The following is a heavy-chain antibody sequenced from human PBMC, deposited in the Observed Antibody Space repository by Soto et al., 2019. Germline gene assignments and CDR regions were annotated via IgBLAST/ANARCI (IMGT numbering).Heavy chain of an antibody. CDR3: ARVEYYDFWSPTTTMGRALDI. D-gene: IGHD3-3*01. CDR1: GDGFASCY. CDR2: INASAGST. J-gene: IGHJ3*02. V-gene: IGHV1-46*01. Sequence: VCWEACGDGFASCYRRWVCQSHGQGLEWMGIINASAGSTSYAQKFQGRVTMTTDTSTSTAYMELRSLRSDDTAVYYCARVEYYDFWSPTTTMGRALDIWGQAPIVTV.